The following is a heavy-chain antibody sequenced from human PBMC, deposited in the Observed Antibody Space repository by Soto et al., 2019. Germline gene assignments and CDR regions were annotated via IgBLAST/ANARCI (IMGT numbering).Heavy chain of an antibody. CDR1: GFTFSSYG. Sequence: VQLVQSGGGVVQPGRSLIFSCGASGFTFSSYGMHWVRQAPVKGLEWVAGIWYDGSNKYYADSVKGRFTISRDNSKNTLYLQMNSLRAEDTAVYYCARTPAYYYGMDVWGQGTTVTVSS. J-gene: IGHJ6*02. CDR2: IWYDGSNK. V-gene: IGHV3-33*01. CDR3: ARTPAYYYGMDV.